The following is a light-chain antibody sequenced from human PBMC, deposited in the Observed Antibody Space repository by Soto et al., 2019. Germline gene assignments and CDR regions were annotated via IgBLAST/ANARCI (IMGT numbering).Light chain of an antibody. CDR2: EAS. Sequence: EKVMTQSPATLSVSPGASATLSCRASQSVGSNLAWYQQRTGQAPRLLIYEASTRATGVPDRFSGRGYGREFTLTISSLQSEDFAVYSCQQYNDWPPAFGQGTKVEVK. V-gene: IGKV3-15*01. J-gene: IGKJ1*01. CDR1: QSVGSN. CDR3: QQYNDWPPA.